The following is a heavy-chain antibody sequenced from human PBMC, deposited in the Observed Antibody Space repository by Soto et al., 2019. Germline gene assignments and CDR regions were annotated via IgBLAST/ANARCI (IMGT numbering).Heavy chain of an antibody. D-gene: IGHD3-9*01. Sequence: QLQLQESGPGLVKPSETLSLTCTVSGGSISSSSYYWGWIRQPPGKGLEWIGSIYYSGSTYYNPSLKSRVTISVDTSKNQFSLKLSSVTAADTAVYYCAGAYDILTGYYLTPVDYWGQGTLVTVSS. CDR1: GGSISSSSYY. CDR3: AGAYDILTGYYLTPVDY. CDR2: IYYSGST. V-gene: IGHV4-39*01. J-gene: IGHJ4*02.